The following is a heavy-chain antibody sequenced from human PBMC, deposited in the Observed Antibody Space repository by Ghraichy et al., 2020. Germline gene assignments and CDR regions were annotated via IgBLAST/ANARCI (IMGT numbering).Heavy chain of an antibody. CDR3: ARRGYSYGYWGDYYFDY. D-gene: IGHD5-18*01. CDR1: GGSISSSSYY. J-gene: IGHJ4*02. V-gene: IGHV4-39*01. CDR2: IYYSGST. Sequence: GSLRLSCTVSGGSISSSSYYWGWIRQPPGKGLEWIGSIYYSGSTYYNPSLKSRVTISVDTSKNQFSLKLSSVTAADTAVYYCARRGYSYGYWGDYYFDYWGQGTLVTVSS.